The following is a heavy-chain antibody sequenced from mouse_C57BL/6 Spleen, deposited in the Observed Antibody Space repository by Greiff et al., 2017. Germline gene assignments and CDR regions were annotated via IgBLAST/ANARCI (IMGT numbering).Heavy chain of an antibody. CDR2: ISYDGSN. D-gene: IGHD2-3*01. V-gene: IGHV3-6*01. CDR3: AREDGFEAMDY. Sequence: EVQLVESGPGLVKPSQSLSLTCSVTGYSITSGYYWNWIRQFPGNKLEWMGYISYDGSNNYNPSLKNRISITRDTSKNQFCLKLNSVTTEDTATYYCAREDGFEAMDYWGQGTSVTVSS. CDR1: GYSITSGYY. J-gene: IGHJ4*01.